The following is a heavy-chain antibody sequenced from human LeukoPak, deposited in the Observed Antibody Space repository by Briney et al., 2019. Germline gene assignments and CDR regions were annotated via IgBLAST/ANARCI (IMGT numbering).Heavy chain of an antibody. D-gene: IGHD3-22*01. Sequence: PGGSLRLSCAASGFSFSNYEMNWVRQAPGKGLEWVAYISNSGSTTYYADSVKGRFTISRDNAKNSLYLQMNSLRAEDTAVYYCARGNYYRNSRYWVLRAFDSWGQATMVSVSS. CDR3: ARGNYYRNSRYWVLRAFDS. V-gene: IGHV3-48*03. CDR1: GFSFSNYE. CDR2: ISNSGSTT. J-gene: IGHJ3*02.